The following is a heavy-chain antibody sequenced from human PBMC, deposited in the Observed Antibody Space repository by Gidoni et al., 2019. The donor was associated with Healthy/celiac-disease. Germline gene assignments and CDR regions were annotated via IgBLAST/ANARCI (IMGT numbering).Heavy chain of an antibody. Sequence: EVQLVESGGGVVRPGGSLRLSCAASGFTFADSGMRWVRHAPGKGLEVVSGIIWNGGSTGDADSVKGRFTISRDNAKNSLYLQMNSLRAEDTALYYCASSVSWLAGRGYYYYGMDVWGQGTTVTVSS. V-gene: IGHV3-20*04. CDR1: GFTFADSG. CDR2: IIWNGGST. J-gene: IGHJ6*02. D-gene: IGHD6-19*01. CDR3: ASSVSWLAGRGYYYYGMDV.